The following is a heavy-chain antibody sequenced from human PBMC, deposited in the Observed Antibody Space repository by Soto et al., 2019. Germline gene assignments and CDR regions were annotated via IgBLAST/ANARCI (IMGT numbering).Heavy chain of an antibody. V-gene: IGHV1-69*13. Sequence: VASVKVSCKASGGTFSSYAISWLRQAPGQGLEWMGGIIPIFGTANYAQKFQGRVTITADESTSTAYMELSSLRSEDTAVYYCARDSSGYYYVPDYWGQGTLVTVSS. J-gene: IGHJ4*02. CDR2: IIPIFGTA. D-gene: IGHD3-22*01. CDR3: ARDSSGYYYVPDY. CDR1: GGTFSSYA.